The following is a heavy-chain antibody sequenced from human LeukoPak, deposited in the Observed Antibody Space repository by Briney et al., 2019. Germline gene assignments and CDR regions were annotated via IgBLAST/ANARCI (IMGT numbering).Heavy chain of an antibody. CDR1: GFTFSDYY. CDR3: ARDSEQQLFDDYYYYGIDV. Sequence: GGSLSLTCAASGFTFSDYYMSWIRQAPGKGLEWVSYISSSSSYTNYADSVKGRFTISRDNAKNSLYLQMNSLRAEDTAVYYCARDSEQQLFDDYYYYGIDVWGQGTTVTVSS. CDR2: ISSSSSYT. D-gene: IGHD6-13*01. J-gene: IGHJ6*02. V-gene: IGHV3-11*06.